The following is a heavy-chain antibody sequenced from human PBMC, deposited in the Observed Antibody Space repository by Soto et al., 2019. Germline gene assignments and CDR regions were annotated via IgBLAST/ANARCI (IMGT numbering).Heavy chain of an antibody. CDR2: IYYSGST. D-gene: IGHD3-10*01. Sequence: SETLSLTCTVSSGSISSGGYYWSWIRQHPGKGLEWIGYIYYSGSTYYNPSLKSRVTISVDTSKNQFSLKLSSVTAADTAVYYCARVSSGSYYNDPVYYFDYWGQGTLVTVSS. CDR3: ARVSSGSYYNDPVYYFDY. CDR1: SGSISSGGYY. J-gene: IGHJ4*02. V-gene: IGHV4-31*03.